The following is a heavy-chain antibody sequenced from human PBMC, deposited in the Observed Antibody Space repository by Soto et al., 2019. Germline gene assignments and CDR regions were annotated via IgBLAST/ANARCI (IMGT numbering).Heavy chain of an antibody. D-gene: IGHD3-3*01. CDR1: GGSVSSGSHY. V-gene: IGHV4-61*03. CDR3: ARETSYDFWSGYVGFDP. CDR2: IYYSGST. Sequence: PSETLSLTCTLSGGSVSSGSHYWSWIRQPPGKGLEWIGNIYYSGSTKYNPSLKSRVTISVDRYRNNFSLNLRFVSTADTALYYCARETSYDFWSGYVGFDPWGQGTLVTVSS. J-gene: IGHJ5*02.